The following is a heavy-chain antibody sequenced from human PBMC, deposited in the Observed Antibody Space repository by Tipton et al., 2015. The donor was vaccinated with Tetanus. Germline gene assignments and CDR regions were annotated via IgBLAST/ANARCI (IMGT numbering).Heavy chain of an antibody. CDR3: AKDYYSSGTYFLSHDF. J-gene: IGHJ4*02. V-gene: IGHV3-20*01. CDR2: IDWNGGST. D-gene: IGHD3-10*01. CDR1: GFRFSYSG. Sequence: LVQSGGGVVQPGRSLRLSCAASGFRFSYSGMHWVRQAPGKGLEWVSAIDWNGGSTGYADSVKGRFTISRDNAKNSLYLEMNSLRAEDTALYHCAKDYYSSGTYFLSHDFWGQGTLVTVSS.